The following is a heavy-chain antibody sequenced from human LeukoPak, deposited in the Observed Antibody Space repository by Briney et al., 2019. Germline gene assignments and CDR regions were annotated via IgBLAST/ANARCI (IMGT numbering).Heavy chain of an antibody. J-gene: IGHJ4*02. CDR3: ARSNNDGDYLGVGFDY. Sequence: GASVKVSCKPSGYTFIKYAINWVRQAPGQGLEWMGWINTNTGNPTYAQGFTGHFVFSLDTSVSTAYPQINSLATEDTAIYYCARSNNDGDYLGVGFDYWGQGALATVSS. V-gene: IGHV7-4-1*02. CDR2: INTNTGNP. CDR1: GYTFIKYA. D-gene: IGHD4-17*01.